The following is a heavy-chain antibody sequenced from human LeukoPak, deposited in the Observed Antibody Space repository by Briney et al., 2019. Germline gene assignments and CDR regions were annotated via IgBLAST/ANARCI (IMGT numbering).Heavy chain of an antibody. D-gene: IGHD2/OR15-2a*01. CDR3: AAQILLCHYY. J-gene: IGHJ4*02. CDR2: IYYSGST. Sequence: PSETLSLTCTVSGGSISNYYWGWIRQPPGKGLEWIGYIYYSGSTNYNPSLKSRVTISVYTSKNQFSLKLSSVTAADTAVYYCAAQILLCHYYWGQGALVTVSS. CDR1: GGSISNYY. V-gene: IGHV4-59*08.